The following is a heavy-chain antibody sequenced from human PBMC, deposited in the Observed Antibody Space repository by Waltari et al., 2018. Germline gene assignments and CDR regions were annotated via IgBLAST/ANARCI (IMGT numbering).Heavy chain of an antibody. Sequence: QVQLQESGPGLVKPSETLSLTCTVSGGSISSYYWSWIRQPPGKGLEWIGYIYYSGSTNYNPSLKSRVTISVDTSKNQFSLKLSSVTAADTAVYYSARERRGDFLMDVWGQGTTVTVSS. CDR1: GGSISSYY. CDR2: IYYSGST. J-gene: IGHJ6*02. V-gene: IGHV4-59*01. CDR3: ARERRGDFLMDV. D-gene: IGHD2-21*02.